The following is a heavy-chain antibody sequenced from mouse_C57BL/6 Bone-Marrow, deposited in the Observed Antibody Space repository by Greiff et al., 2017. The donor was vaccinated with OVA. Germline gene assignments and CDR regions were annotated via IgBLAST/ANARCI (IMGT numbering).Heavy chain of an antibody. Sequence: EVQLQESGGGLVQPKGSLKLSCAASGFSFNTYAMNWVRQAPGKGLEWVARIRSKSNNYATYYAYSVKDRFTISRDDSESMIYLQMNNLKTEDTAMYYCVRLLRSFAYWGRGTLVTVSA. J-gene: IGHJ3*01. CDR2: IRSKSNNYAT. CDR3: VRLLRSFAY. D-gene: IGHD1-1*01. V-gene: IGHV10-1*01. CDR1: GFSFNTYA.